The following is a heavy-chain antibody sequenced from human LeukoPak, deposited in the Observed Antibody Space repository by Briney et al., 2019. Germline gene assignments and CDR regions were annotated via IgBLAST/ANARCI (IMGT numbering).Heavy chain of an antibody. D-gene: IGHD3-10*01. CDR2: IKGDGIET. Sequence: GGSLRLSCAASGFSLKNHWMHWVRQAPGKGLVWLSRIKGDGIETSDADSVKGRFTISRDNAKNTLYLQMNSLTAEDTAVYFCARDVVLGSESLDYWGQGVLVIVSS. CDR3: ARDVVLGSESLDY. V-gene: IGHV3-74*01. CDR1: GFSLKNHW. J-gene: IGHJ4*02.